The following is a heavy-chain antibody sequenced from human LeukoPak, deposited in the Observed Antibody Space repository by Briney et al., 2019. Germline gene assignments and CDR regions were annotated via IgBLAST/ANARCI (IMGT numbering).Heavy chain of an antibody. D-gene: IGHD6-19*01. CDR1: GFTFSSYA. CDR2: ISSNGGGP. J-gene: IGHJ4*02. Sequence: GGSLRLSCSASGFTFSSYAMHWVRQAPGKGLEYVSAISSNGGGPYYADSVKGRFTISRDNSKNTLYLQMSSLRAEDTAVYYCARDDAGYSSGWYWVYWGQGTLDTVSS. CDR3: ARDDAGYSSGWYWVY. V-gene: IGHV3-64D*06.